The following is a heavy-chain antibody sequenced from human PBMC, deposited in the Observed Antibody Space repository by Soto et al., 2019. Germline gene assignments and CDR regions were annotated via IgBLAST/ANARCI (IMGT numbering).Heavy chain of an antibody. D-gene: IGHD5-18*01. CDR3: AHRDVDTAGAIDY. Sequence: PSETLSLTCAVSGGSISSGGYSWSWIRQPPGKGLEWIGYIYHSGSTYYNPSLKSRLTITKDTSKNQVVLTMTNMDPVDTATYYCAHRDVDTAGAIDYWGQGTLVTVSS. CDR2: IYHSGST. V-gene: IGHV4-30-2*02. J-gene: IGHJ4*02. CDR1: GGSISSGGYS.